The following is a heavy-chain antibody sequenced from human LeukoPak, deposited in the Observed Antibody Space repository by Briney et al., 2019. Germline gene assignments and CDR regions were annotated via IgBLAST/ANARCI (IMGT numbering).Heavy chain of an antibody. V-gene: IGHV4-4*09. Sequence: TSETLSLTCTVSGGSISSYYWSWIRQPPGKGLEWIGYIYTSGSTNYNPSLKGRVTISVDTSKNQFSLKLSSVTAADTAVYYCARRLRWYQGFDYWGQGTLVTVSS. D-gene: IGHD4-23*01. CDR2: IYTSGST. J-gene: IGHJ4*02. CDR1: GGSISSYY. CDR3: ARRLRWYQGFDY.